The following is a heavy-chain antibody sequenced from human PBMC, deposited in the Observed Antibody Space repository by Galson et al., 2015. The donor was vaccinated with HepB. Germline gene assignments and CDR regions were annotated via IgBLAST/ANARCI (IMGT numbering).Heavy chain of an antibody. J-gene: IGHJ3*02. Sequence: LSLTCTVSGGSSSSYYWSWIRQPPGKGLEWIGYIYYSGSTKYNPSLKSRVTVSVDTSKNQFSLKVTSLTAADTAVYYCARTTQEHYSGNYHGDAFDIWGQGTMVTVSS. CDR3: ARTTQEHYSGNYHGDAFDI. CDR2: IYYSGST. V-gene: IGHV4-59*01. CDR1: GGSSSSYY. D-gene: IGHD4-23*01.